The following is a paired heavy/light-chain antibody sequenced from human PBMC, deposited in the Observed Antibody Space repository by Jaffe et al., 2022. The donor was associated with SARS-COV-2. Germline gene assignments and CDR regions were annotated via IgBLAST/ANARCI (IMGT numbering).Heavy chain of an antibody. J-gene: IGHJ4*02. CDR2: ISGSGGST. D-gene: IGHD2-15*01. CDR1: GFTFSSYA. Sequence: EVQLVESGGGLVQPGGSLRLSCAASGFTFSSYAMSWVRQAPGKGLEWVSVISGSGGSTYYADSVKGRFTISRDNSKSTLYLQINSLGAEDTALYYCAKDRYCSGGTCYTTLFDYWGQGTLVTVSS. V-gene: IGHV3-23*04. CDR3: AKDRYCSGGTCYTTLFDY.
Light chain of an antibody. CDR1: QSISSSL. J-gene: IGKJ4*02. CDR2: GAS. CDR3: QQYGISPG. V-gene: IGKV3-20*01. Sequence: EIVLTQSPGTLSLSPGERATLSCRASQSISSSLLAWYQQKPGQAPRLLIFGASSRASGIPDRFSGSGSGTDFTLTISRLEPEDFAVYYCQQYGISPGFGGGTKVEIK.